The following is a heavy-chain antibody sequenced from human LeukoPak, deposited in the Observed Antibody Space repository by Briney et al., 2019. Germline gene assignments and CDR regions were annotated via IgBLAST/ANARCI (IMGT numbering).Heavy chain of an antibody. D-gene: IGHD3-22*01. Sequence: GASVKVSCKASGYTFTGYYMHWVRQAPGQGLEWMGIINPSGGSTSYAQKFQGRVTMTRDMSTSTVYMELSSLRSEDTAVYYCARAVFREQQNYYDSSGYLGPYWGQGTLVTVSS. J-gene: IGHJ4*02. CDR3: ARAVFREQQNYYDSSGYLGPY. CDR1: GYTFTGYY. V-gene: IGHV1-46*01. CDR2: INPSGGST.